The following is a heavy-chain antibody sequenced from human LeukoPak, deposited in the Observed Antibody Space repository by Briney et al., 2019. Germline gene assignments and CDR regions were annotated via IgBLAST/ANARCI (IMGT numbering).Heavy chain of an antibody. CDR1: GYTFTVYS. V-gene: IGHV1-2*02. CDR2: INPNSGDT. Sequence: ASVKVSCMASGYTFTVYSIYWVRQAPGQGLEWMGGINPNSGDTNFAQKFQGRVTMTRDTSISTAYMELSGLRSDDTAIYYCARGYVWIEMGLGYWGQGTLVTVSS. CDR3: ARGYVWIEMGLGY. J-gene: IGHJ4*02. D-gene: IGHD3/OR15-3a*01.